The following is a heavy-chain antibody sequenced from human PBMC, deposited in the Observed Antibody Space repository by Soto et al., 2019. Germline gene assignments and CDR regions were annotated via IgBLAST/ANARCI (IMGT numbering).Heavy chain of an antibody. CDR1: GYTFTSYG. CDR3: ATRSDYDILTGYFEVNWFDP. CDR2: ISAYNGNT. V-gene: IGHV1-18*01. Sequence: ASVKVSCKASGYTFTSYGISWVRQAPGQGLEWMGWISAYNGNTNYAQKLQGRVTMTEDTSTDTAYMELSSLRSEDTAVYYCATRSDYDILTGYFEVNWFDPWGQGTLVTVSS. D-gene: IGHD3-9*01. J-gene: IGHJ5*02.